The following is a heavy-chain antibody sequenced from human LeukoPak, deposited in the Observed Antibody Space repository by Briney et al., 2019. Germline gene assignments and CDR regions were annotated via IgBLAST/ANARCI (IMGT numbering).Heavy chain of an antibody. CDR2: IWYDGSNK. V-gene: IGHV3-33*08. CDR3: ASGSGWYSGYFQH. Sequence: PGRSLRLSCAASGFTFSSYAMHWVRQAPGKGLEWVAAIWYDGSNKYYADSVKGRFTISRDNSKNTLYVQMNSLRAEDTAVYYCASGSGWYSGYFQHGGQGTLVTVPS. CDR1: GFTFSSYA. D-gene: IGHD6-19*01. J-gene: IGHJ1*01.